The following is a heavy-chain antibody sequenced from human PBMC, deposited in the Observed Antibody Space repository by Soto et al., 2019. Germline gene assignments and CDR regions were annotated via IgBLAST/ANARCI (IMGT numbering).Heavy chain of an antibody. J-gene: IGHJ4*02. CDR2: IYYSGST. CDR3: ARVGYCGGDCSFPDY. D-gene: IGHD2-21*02. CDR1: GGSIISYF. V-gene: IGHV4-59*01. Sequence: SETLSLTCTVSGGSIISYFWSWILQPPWKGLEWIGYIYYSGSTNYNPSLKSRVTISVDTSKNQLSLKLSSVTAADTAVYYCARVGYCGGDCSFPDYWGQRTLVTVSS.